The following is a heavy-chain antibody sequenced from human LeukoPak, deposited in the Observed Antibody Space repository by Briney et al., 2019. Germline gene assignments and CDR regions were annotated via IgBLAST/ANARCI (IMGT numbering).Heavy chain of an antibody. CDR1: GDSVSNNSAA. Sequence: SQTLSLTCAISGDSVSNNSAAWNWIRQSPSRGLEWLGRTYYRAKWYNDYAVSVKSRITINPDTSKNQFSLQVNSVTPEDTAVYYCARAPTPIIAVAGSFDYWGQGTLVTVSS. CDR2: TYYRAKWYN. CDR3: ARAPTPIIAVAGSFDY. D-gene: IGHD6-19*01. V-gene: IGHV6-1*01. J-gene: IGHJ4*02.